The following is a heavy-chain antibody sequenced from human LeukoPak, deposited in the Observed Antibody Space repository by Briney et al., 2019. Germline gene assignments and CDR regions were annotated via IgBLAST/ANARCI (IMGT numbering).Heavy chain of an antibody. CDR1: GGSISSGDYY. Sequence: SQTLSLTCTVSGGSISSGDYYWSWIRQPPGKGLEWIGYIYYSGTTSYNPSLKSRVTISVDTSKTRFSLNLTSVTAADTAVYYCARITRAAAGIGYWGQGTLVTVSS. J-gene: IGHJ4*02. CDR2: IYYSGTT. V-gene: IGHV4-30-4*01. D-gene: IGHD6-13*01. CDR3: ARITRAAAGIGY.